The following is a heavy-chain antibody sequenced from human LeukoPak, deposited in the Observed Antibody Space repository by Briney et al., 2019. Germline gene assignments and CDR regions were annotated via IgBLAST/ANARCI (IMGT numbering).Heavy chain of an antibody. CDR1: GDTFTSYD. D-gene: IGHD6-13*01. Sequence: ASVKVSCKASGDTFTSYDINWVRQATGQGLEWMVWMNPNSGNTGYAQKFQGRVTMTRNTSISTAYMELSSLRSEDTAVYYCARVAAAGTSRPYNWFDPWGQGTLVTVSS. CDR2: MNPNSGNT. V-gene: IGHV1-8*01. J-gene: IGHJ5*02. CDR3: ARVAAAGTSRPYNWFDP.